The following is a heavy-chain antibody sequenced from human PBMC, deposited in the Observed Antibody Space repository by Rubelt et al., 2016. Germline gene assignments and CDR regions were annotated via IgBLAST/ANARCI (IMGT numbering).Heavy chain of an antibody. V-gene: IGHV1-18*01. CDR2: ISAYNGNT. CDR3: ARVMITFGGVIEVGWFDP. CDR1: GYTFTSYG. D-gene: IGHD3-16*02. J-gene: IGHJ5*02. Sequence: QVQLVQSGAEVKKPGASVKVSCKASGYTFTSYGISWVRQAPGQGLEWMGWISAYNGNTNYAQKVQGSVTMTTDTSTSTAYMELRSLRSDDTAVYYWARVMITFGGVIEVGWFDPWGQGTLVTVSS.